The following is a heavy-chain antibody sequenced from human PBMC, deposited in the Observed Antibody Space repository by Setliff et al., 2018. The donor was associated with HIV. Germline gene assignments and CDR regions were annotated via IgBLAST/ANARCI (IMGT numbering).Heavy chain of an antibody. CDR3: ARDTGYYDSTVSPPYNWFDP. J-gene: IGHJ5*02. D-gene: IGHD3-22*01. CDR1: GYTFTSYY. V-gene: IGHV1-46*01. Sequence: GASVKVSCKASGYTFTSYYMHWVRQAPAQGLEWMGIINPSGGSTGYAQKFQGRVTMTRDTSTSTVYMELSSLRSEDTAVYYCARDTGYYDSTVSPPYNWFDPWGQGTLVTVS. CDR2: INPSGGST.